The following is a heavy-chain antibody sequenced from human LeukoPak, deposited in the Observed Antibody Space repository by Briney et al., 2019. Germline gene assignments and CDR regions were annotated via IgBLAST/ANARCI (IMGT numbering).Heavy chain of an antibody. V-gene: IGHV1-2*02. CDR1: GYTFTGYY. CDR3: ARAQGVAAAGRPTLGY. D-gene: IGHD6-13*01. CDR2: INPNSGGT. J-gene: IGHJ4*02. Sequence: GASVKVSCKASGYTFTGYYMHWVRQAPGQGLEWMGWINPNSGGTNYAQKFQGRVTMTRDTSISTAYMELSRLRSDDTAVYYCARAQGVAAAGRPTLGYWGQGTLVTVSS.